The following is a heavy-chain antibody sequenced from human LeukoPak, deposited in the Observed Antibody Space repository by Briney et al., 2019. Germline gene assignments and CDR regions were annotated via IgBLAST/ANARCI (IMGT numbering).Heavy chain of an antibody. D-gene: IGHD3-3*01. J-gene: IGHJ4*02. V-gene: IGHV1-3*03. Sequence: ASVKVSCKASGYTFTSYAMHWVRQAPGQRLEWMGWINAGNGNTKYSQEFQGRVTITRDTSASTAYMELSSLRSEDMAVYYCARESYDFWSGYYWAFDDWGQGTLVTVSS. CDR3: ARESYDFWSGYYWAFDD. CDR2: INAGNGNT. CDR1: GYTFTSYA.